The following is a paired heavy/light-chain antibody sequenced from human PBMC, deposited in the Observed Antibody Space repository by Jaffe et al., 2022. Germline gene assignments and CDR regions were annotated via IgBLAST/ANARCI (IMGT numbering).Heavy chain of an antibody. CDR2: LSTTGTT. CDR1: GDPMSSGSYF. V-gene: IGHV4-61*02. CDR3: ARDSSTGSALVS. Sequence: QVQLQESGPGLVKPSQTLSLTCTVSGDPMSSGSYFWSWIRQPAEKGLEWIGRLSTTGTTNYNPSLKSRVTISVDTSKNQFYLRLNSVTAADTAVYYCARDSSTGSALVSWGQGTLVTVSS. D-gene: IGHD1-26*01. J-gene: IGHJ5*02.
Light chain of an antibody. CDR1: QSISNW. J-gene: IGKJ2*01. V-gene: IGKV1-5*03. CDR3: QQYYNYSPFT. Sequence: DIQMTQSPSTLSASVGDRVTITCRASQSISNWLAWYQQKPGKAPELLMFKASTLQSGVPSRFSGSGSGTEFTLTISSLQPDDFATYYCQQYYNYSPFTFGQGTKLEI. CDR2: KAS.